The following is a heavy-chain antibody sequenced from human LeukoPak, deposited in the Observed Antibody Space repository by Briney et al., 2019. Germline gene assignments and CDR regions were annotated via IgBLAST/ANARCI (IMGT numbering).Heavy chain of an antibody. J-gene: IGHJ4*02. CDR1: GGSFSGYY. CDR3: ARLSPHYDILTGYSYYFDY. CDR2: INHSGST. Sequence: SSETLSLTCAVCGGSFSGYYWSWIRQPPGKGLEWIGEINHSGSTNYNPSLKSRVTISVDTSKNQFSLKLSSVTAADTAVYYCARLSPHYDILTGYSYYFDYWGQGTLVTVSS. V-gene: IGHV4-34*01. D-gene: IGHD3-9*01.